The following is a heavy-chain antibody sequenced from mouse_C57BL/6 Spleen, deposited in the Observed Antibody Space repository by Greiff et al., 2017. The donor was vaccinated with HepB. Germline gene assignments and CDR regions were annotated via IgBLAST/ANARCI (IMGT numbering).Heavy chain of an antibody. V-gene: IGHV1-26*01. Sequence: VQLQQSGPELVKPGASVKISCKASGYTFTDYYMNWVKQSHGKSLEWIGDINPNNGGTSYNQKFKGKATLTVDKSSSTAYMELRSLTSEDSAVYYCARLSGTGYFDYWGQGTTLTVSS. D-gene: IGHD3-3*01. CDR1: GYTFTDYY. J-gene: IGHJ2*01. CDR2: INPNNGGT. CDR3: ARLSGTGYFDY.